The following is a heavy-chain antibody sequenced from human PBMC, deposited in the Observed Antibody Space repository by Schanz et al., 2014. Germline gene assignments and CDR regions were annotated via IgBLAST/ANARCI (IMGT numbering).Heavy chain of an antibody. J-gene: IGHJ4*02. D-gene: IGHD2-2*01. V-gene: IGHV3-48*01. Sequence: EVQLVESGGGLVRPGGSLRLSCTTSGLIFSTYTLNWVRQAPGKGLEWISYISFSGNTIYYADSVKGRFTISRDNAKNSVFLQMNRLRAEDTAVYYCAKVAPAATYLDSWGLGPLVTVSS. CDR1: GLIFSTYT. CDR3: AKVAPAATYLDS. CDR2: ISFSGNTI.